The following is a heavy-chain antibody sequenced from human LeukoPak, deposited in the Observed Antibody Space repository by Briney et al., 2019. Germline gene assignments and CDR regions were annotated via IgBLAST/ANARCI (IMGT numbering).Heavy chain of an antibody. CDR2: ISNRGGSI. V-gene: IGHV3-23*01. Sequence: GGSLRLSCGVSGVIFSKYAMSWFRQAPGKGLDGVSGISNRGGSIYYADSVKGRFTISRDNSRDTLYLQMNGLRADDTAVYYCAKLLGTIYPLWGMDVWGPGTTVTVSS. CDR1: GVIFSKYA. J-gene: IGHJ6*02. CDR3: AKLLGTIYPLWGMDV. D-gene: IGHD2-21*01.